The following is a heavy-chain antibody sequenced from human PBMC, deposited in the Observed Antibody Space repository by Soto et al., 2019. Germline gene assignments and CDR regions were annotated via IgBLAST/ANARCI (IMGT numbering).Heavy chain of an antibody. CDR2: INPKSGGT. Sequence: GASVKVSSKVSGSSFTNYHIHWVRQAPGQGLDWLGRINPKSGGTSTAQKFQGWVTMTTDTSISTASMELTRLTSDDTAIYYCARGDSTDCSNGVCSFFYYYGMEVWGQGTTVTVSS. J-gene: IGHJ6*02. CDR3: ARGDSTDCSNGVCSFFYYYGMEV. CDR1: GSSFTNYH. V-gene: IGHV1-2*04. D-gene: IGHD2-8*01.